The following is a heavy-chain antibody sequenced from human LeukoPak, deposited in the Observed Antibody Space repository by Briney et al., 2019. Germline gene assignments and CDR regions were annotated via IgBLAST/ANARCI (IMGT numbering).Heavy chain of an antibody. CDR1: GGSISSYY. J-gene: IGHJ2*01. CDR3: ASISSISFTGGLYRGTHWYFDL. V-gene: IGHV4-59*01. Sequence: SETLSLTCTVSGGSISSYYWSWIRQPPGKGLEWIGYIYYSGSTNYNPSLKSRVTISVDTSKNQFSLKLSSVTAADTAVYYCASISSISFTGGLYRGTHWYFDLWGRGTLVTVSS. CDR2: IYYSGST. D-gene: IGHD2-2*01.